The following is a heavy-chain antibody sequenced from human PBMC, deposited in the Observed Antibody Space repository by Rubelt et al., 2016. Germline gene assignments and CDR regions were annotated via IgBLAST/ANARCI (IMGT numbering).Heavy chain of an antibody. CDR1: GGSFSGYY. CDR3: AATTVTTRVDY. J-gene: IGHJ4*02. V-gene: IGHV4-34*12. CDR2: FIDGGST. D-gene: IGHD4-17*01. Sequence: QVQLQQWGAGLLRSSETLSLTCAVYGGSFSGYYWSWIRQPPGKGLEWIGEFIDGGSTNYNPSLKSRVIISADTTKNQFSLKVNSGTAADTARYYCAATTVTTRVDYWGRGTLVTVSS.